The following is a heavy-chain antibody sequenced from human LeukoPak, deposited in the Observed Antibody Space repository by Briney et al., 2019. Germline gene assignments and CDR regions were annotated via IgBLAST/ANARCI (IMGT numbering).Heavy chain of an antibody. V-gene: IGHV4-39*07. D-gene: IGHD6-19*01. CDR2: IYYSGST. CDR1: GGSISSSSYY. Sequence: SETLSLTCTVSGGSISSSSYYWGWIRQPPGKGLEWIGSIYYSGSTHYNPSLKSRVTISVDTSKNQFSLKLSSVTAADTAVYYCARVSGIAVAGIDYWGQGTLVTVSS. J-gene: IGHJ4*02. CDR3: ARVSGIAVAGIDY.